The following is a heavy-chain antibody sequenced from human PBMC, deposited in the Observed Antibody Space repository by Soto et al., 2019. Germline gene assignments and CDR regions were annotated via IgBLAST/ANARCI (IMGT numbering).Heavy chain of an antibody. CDR1: GASISNAY. D-gene: IGHD5-12*01. V-gene: IGHV4-4*07. CDR3: ARDNIVSKGYGMDV. Sequence: QVQLQESGPGLVKPSETLSLTCTVSGASISNAYWSWIRQAAVKRLEWIGRIHSSGTFDYNPSLKSRVSISRDTSKNQISLKLRSVTAADTAVYYCARDNIVSKGYGMDVWGQGTTVTVSS. J-gene: IGHJ6*02. CDR2: IHSSGTF.